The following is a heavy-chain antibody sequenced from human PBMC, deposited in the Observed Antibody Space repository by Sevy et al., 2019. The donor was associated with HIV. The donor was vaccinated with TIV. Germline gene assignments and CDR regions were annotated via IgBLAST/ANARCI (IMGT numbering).Heavy chain of an antibody. V-gene: IGHV3-30*02. CDR2: VRNDGSNK. CDR3: ARGGKTTEEWLEELDYYYGLDV. Sequence: GGSLRLSCAASGFSLTTSDMHWVRQAPGKGLEWVAYVRNDGSNKYYADSERDRITISRDSPKNKLYLQMNSLRDEDTAIYYCARGGKTTEEWLEELDYYYGLDVWGQGTTVTVSS. CDR1: GFSLTTSD. J-gene: IGHJ6*02. D-gene: IGHD2-8*01.